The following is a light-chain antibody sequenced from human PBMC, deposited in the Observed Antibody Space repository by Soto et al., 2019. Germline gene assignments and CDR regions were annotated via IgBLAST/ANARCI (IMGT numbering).Light chain of an antibody. Sequence: QSALTQPASVSGSPGQSITISCTGASSDIGSFTLVSWYQQHPGKVTELIIYEGSKRPSGVSNRFSGSKSGSAASLTISGLQAEDEADYYCCSYAGIGTFYVYGTGTKLTVL. V-gene: IGLV2-23*01. CDR1: SSDIGSFTL. CDR3: CSYAGIGTFYV. CDR2: EGS. J-gene: IGLJ1*01.